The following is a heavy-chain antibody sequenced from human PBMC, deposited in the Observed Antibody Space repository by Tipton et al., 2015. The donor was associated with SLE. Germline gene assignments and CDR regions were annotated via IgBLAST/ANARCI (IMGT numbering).Heavy chain of an antibody. D-gene: IGHD3-10*01. CDR2: IRTKADTYAT. J-gene: IGHJ6*02. V-gene: IGHV3-73*01. CDR3: AAMVQGVIGDGYYGMDV. Sequence: GSLRLSCAASGFTFSGSAMHWVRQASGKGLEWVGRIRTKADTYATVYAASVKGRFTISRDDSKNTAYLQMNSLKTEDTAVYYCAAMVQGVIGDGYYGMDVWGQGTTVTVSS. CDR1: GFTFSGSA.